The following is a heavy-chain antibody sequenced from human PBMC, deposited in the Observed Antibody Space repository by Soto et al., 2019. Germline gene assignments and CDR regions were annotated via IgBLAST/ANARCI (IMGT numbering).Heavy chain of an antibody. V-gene: IGHV4-59*08. Sequence: SETLSLTCTVSGASISSYYWNWIRQPPGKGLEWIGNMYYSGTTNYNPSLKSRVTISVDTSKNQFSLKLTSVTAADTAVYYCGRAHRDLQQLVHYYYSMDVWGQGTTVTVSS. CDR1: GASISSYY. CDR2: MYYSGTT. D-gene: IGHD6-13*01. J-gene: IGHJ6*02. CDR3: GRAHRDLQQLVHYYYSMDV.